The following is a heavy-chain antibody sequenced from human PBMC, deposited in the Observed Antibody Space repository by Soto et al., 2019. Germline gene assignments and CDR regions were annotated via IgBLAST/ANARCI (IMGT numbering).Heavy chain of an antibody. CDR1: GGSITSSSHF. D-gene: IGHD6-25*01. Sequence: SETLSLTCTASGGSITSSSHFWGWVRQPPGRGLEWIGTIYFTGNTYYTPSLKSRLTMSIDTSKNEFSLGLNSVTAADTAVYYCAGQTFTIAAASYGRSNWFDPWGPGTLVTVSS. J-gene: IGHJ5*02. V-gene: IGHV4-39*01. CDR2: IYFTGNT. CDR3: AGQTFTIAAASYGRSNWFDP.